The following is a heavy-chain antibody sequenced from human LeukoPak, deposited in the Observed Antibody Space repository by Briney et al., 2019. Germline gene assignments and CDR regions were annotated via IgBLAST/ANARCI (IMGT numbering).Heavy chain of an antibody. J-gene: IGHJ3*02. D-gene: IGHD3-22*01. Sequence: GGSLRLSCAASGFTFSSYSMNWVRQAPGKGLEWLSYISSSSSIIYYADSVKGRFTISRDNAKNSLYLQMNSLRDEDTAVYYCASDGDSSGYYAAFDIWGQGTMVTVSS. CDR3: ASDGDSSGYYAAFDI. CDR2: ISSSSSII. CDR1: GFTFSSYS. V-gene: IGHV3-48*02.